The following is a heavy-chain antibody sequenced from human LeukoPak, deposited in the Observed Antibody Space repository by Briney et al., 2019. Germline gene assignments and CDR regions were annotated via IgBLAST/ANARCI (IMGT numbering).Heavy chain of an antibody. CDR2: IYYSGST. D-gene: IGHD3-10*01. CDR3: ARHGGVVRGQGSDAFDI. J-gene: IGHJ3*02. V-gene: IGHV4-59*08. Sequence: SETLSLTCTVSGGSISSYYWSWLRQPPGKGLEWIGYIYYSGSTKYNPSLKSRVTISLDTSKNQFSLKLTSVTAADTAVYYCARHGGVVRGQGSDAFDIWGQGTMVTVSS. CDR1: GGSISSYY.